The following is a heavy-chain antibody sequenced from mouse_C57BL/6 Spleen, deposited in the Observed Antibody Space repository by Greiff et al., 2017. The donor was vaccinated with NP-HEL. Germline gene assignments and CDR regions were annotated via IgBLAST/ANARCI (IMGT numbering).Heavy chain of an antibody. CDR2: IYPGDGDT. D-gene: IGHD2-5*01. Sequence: QVQLQQSGPELVKPGASVKISCKASGYAFSSSWMNWVKQRPGKGLEWIGRIYPGDGDTNYNGKLKGKATLTADKSSSTAYMQLSSRASEDSAVCFSAVRDSNYVGYWGHGTTLTVSS. CDR1: GYAFSSSW. J-gene: IGHJ2*01. CDR3: AVRDSNYVGY. V-gene: IGHV1-82*01.